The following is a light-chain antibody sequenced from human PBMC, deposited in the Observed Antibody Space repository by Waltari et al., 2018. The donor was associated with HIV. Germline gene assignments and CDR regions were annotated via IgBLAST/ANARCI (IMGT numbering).Light chain of an antibody. Sequence: QSVPTHPPSASGTPGQRVAISCSGSNSNIGSNFVYWYQQLPGTAPKLLIYKDNQRPSGVPERFSASKSGSSSSLAISGLRSEDEAEYYCATWDDILSGYLFGTGTKVTVL. CDR2: KDN. J-gene: IGLJ1*01. CDR1: NSNIGSNF. CDR3: ATWDDILSGYL. V-gene: IGLV1-47*01.